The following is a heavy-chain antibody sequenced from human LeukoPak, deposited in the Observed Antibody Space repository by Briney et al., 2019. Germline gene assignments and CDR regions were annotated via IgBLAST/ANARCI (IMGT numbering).Heavy chain of an antibody. V-gene: IGHV3-49*04. CDR2: IRSKAYGGTT. CDR3: TRDRSEINYYGSGSYYY. D-gene: IGHD3-10*01. CDR1: GFTFGDYA. J-gene: IGHJ4*02. Sequence: GGSLRLSCTASGFTFGDYAMSWVHQAPGKGLEWVGFIRSKAYGGTTEYAASVKGRFTISRDDSKSIAYLQMNSLKTEDTAVYYCTRDRSEINYYGSGSYYYWGQGTLVTVSS.